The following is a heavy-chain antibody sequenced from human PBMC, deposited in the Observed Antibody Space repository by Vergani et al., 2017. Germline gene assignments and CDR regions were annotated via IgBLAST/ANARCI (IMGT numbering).Heavy chain of an antibody. J-gene: IGHJ4*02. CDR2: IGISDNSI. Sequence: DVRLVESGGGVVQPGGSLRLSCAASGFTFSAYSMNWVRQTPGKGLEWISYIGISDNSIYYADSVMGRFAISRDNARNLLFLQMNSLRADDSALYFCVRDPDYSTFDSWGQGTLVTGS. CDR1: GFTFSAYS. D-gene: IGHD4-11*01. CDR3: VRDPDYSTFDS. V-gene: IGHV3-48*01.